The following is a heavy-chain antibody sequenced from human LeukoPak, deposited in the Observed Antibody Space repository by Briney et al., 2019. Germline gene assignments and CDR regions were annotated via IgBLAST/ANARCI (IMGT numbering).Heavy chain of an antibody. CDR2: ISGSGGST. V-gene: IGHV3-23*01. CDR3: AKVRITFGGVIAHDAFDI. J-gene: IGHJ3*02. D-gene: IGHD3-16*02. CDR1: GFTFSTYA. Sequence: PGGSLTLSCAASGFTFSTYAMSWVRQAPGKGLEWVSAISGSGGSTYYADSVKGRFTISRDNSKNTLYLQMNSLRAEDTAVYYCAKVRITFGGVIAHDAFDIWGQGTMVTVSS.